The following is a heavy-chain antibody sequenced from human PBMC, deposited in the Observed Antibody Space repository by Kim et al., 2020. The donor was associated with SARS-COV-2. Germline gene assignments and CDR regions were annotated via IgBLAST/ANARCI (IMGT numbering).Heavy chain of an antibody. Sequence: RYSPSLKSRLTITKDTSKNQVVLTMTNTDPVDTATYYCAHRKNWNYGWFDPWGQGTLVTVSS. J-gene: IGHJ5*02. D-gene: IGHD1-7*01. V-gene: IGHV2-5*01. CDR3: AHRKNWNYGWFDP.